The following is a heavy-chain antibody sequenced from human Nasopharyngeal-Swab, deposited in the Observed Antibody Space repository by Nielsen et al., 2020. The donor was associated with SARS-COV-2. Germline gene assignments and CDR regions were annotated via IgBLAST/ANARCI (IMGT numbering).Heavy chain of an antibody. D-gene: IGHD5-12*01. J-gene: IGHJ5*02. CDR3: ARVSGYDHNWFDP. CDR1: GGSISSYY. CDR2: INYSGST. V-gene: IGHV4-59*01. Sequence: SETLSLTCTVSGGSISSYYWSWIRQPPGKGLEWIGDINYSGSTNYNPSLKSRVTISVDTSKNQFSLKLSSVTAADTAVYYCARVSGYDHNWFDPWGQGTLVTVSS.